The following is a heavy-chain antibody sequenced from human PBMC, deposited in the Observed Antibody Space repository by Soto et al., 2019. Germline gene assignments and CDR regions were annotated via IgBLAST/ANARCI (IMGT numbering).Heavy chain of an antibody. CDR3: AKGLPLDY. Sequence: GTLLLTCSASGFTFSSYAMSWVRQAPGKGLEWVSGIGGSGGNADYADSVKGRFSISRDNSKNTMYLQMNSLRAEDTAVYYCAKGLPLDYWGQGTLVTVYS. V-gene: IGHV3-23*01. D-gene: IGHD2-21*02. CDR2: IGGSGGNA. J-gene: IGHJ4*02. CDR1: GFTFSSYA.